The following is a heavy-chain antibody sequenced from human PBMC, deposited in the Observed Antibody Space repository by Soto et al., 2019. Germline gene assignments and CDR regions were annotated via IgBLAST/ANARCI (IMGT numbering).Heavy chain of an antibody. V-gene: IGHV3-73*01. CDR3: VRQFDYSYYGLDV. CDR2: IRSKANNDAT. Sequence: EVQLVESGGGLVQPGGSLKLSCAASGFTFSGSTMHWVRQASGKGLEWVGRIRSKANNDATTYAASVKGRFTISKDDSKYTAYLQMSSLKTEDTALYYCVRQFDYSYYGLDVWGQGTTVTVSS. J-gene: IGHJ6*02. CDR1: GFTFSGST.